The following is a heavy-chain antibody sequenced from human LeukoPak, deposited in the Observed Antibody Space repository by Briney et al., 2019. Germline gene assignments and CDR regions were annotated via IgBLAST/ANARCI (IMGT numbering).Heavy chain of an antibody. CDR1: GFTFSSYW. D-gene: IGHD7-27*01. CDR3: AREEYWGAPVGYFDY. CDR2: IKQDGSEK. Sequence: GGSLRLSCAASGFTFSSYWMSWVRQAPGKGLEWVANIKQDGSEKYYVDSVKGRFTISRDNAKNSLYLQMNSLRAEDTAVYYCAREEYWGAPVGYFDYWGQGTLVTVSS. V-gene: IGHV3-7*01. J-gene: IGHJ4*02.